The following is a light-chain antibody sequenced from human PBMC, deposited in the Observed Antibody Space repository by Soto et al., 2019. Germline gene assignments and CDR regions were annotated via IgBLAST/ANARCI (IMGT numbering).Light chain of an antibody. CDR3: QQLTNFRFT. CDR1: QSVGRD. V-gene: IGKV3-15*01. J-gene: IGKJ2*01. Sequence: EIVMTQSPATLSVSPGEGVTLSCRASQSVGRDLAWYQQKPGQAPRLLIYGASTRATGIPARFTGSGSGTEFTLAINSLQSEGFAVYWCQQLTNFRFTFGQGTKLDIK. CDR2: GAS.